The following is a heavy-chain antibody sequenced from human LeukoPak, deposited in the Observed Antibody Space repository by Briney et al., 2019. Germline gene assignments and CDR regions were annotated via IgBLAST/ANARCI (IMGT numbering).Heavy chain of an antibody. Sequence: TGGSLRLSCAASGFTFSSYGMHWVRQAPGKGLEWVAVIWYDGSNKYYADSVKGRFTISRDNSKNTLYLQMNSLRAEDTAVYYCVRTTYGSETAYYFDYWGQGTLVTVSS. V-gene: IGHV3-33*01. CDR2: IWYDGSNK. CDR1: GFTFSSYG. D-gene: IGHD3-10*01. CDR3: VRTTYGSETAYYFDY. J-gene: IGHJ4*02.